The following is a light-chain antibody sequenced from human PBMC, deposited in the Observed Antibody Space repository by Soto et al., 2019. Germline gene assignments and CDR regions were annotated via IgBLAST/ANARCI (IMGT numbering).Light chain of an antibody. CDR2: EVS. CDR3: SSYTSSSTLYV. CDR1: SSDVGGYNY. J-gene: IGLJ1*01. V-gene: IGLV2-14*01. Sequence: QSALTQPASVSGSPGQSITISCTGTSSDVGGYNYVSWYPQHPGKAPKLMIFEVSSLPSGVSYRFSGSKSGNTASLTISGLQAEDEADYYCSSYTSSSTLYVFGSGTKLTVL.